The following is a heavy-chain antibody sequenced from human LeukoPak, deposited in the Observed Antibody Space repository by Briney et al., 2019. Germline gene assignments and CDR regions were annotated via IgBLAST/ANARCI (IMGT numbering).Heavy chain of an antibody. V-gene: IGHV1-8*01. CDR3: TRGSSGRRDN. D-gene: IGHD6-19*01. CDR2: MNPNSGNT. Sequence: ASVKVSCRASGYSFTSCDINWVRQATGQGLEWMGWMNPNSGNTGYGQSFQGRITMTRDISIGTAYMELSNLTSEDTAIYYCTRGSSGRRDNWGQGTLVTVSA. CDR1: GYSFTSCD. J-gene: IGHJ4*02.